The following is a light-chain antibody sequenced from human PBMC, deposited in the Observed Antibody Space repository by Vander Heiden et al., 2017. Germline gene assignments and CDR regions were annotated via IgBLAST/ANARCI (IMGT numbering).Light chain of an antibody. Sequence: ESMLTQSPGTLSLSPGERVTLSCRASQSVSSSYLAWYQQKPGQAPRLLIYGASSRATGIPDRFSGNGSGTDFTLTISRLEPEDFALYYCQQFGTPSVFGGGTKVEIK. V-gene: IGKV3-20*01. CDR1: QSVSSSY. CDR2: GAS. CDR3: QQFGTPSV. J-gene: IGKJ4*01.